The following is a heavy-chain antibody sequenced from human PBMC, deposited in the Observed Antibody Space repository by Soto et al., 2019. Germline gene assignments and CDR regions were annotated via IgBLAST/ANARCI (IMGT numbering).Heavy chain of an antibody. V-gene: IGHV4-30-4*01. D-gene: IGHD3-22*01. Sequence: QVQLQESGPGLVKPSQTLSLTCTVSGGSISSGDYYWSWIRQPPGKGLEWIGYSYYSGSTYYNPSLKSRVTISVDTSKNQFSLKLSSVTAADTAVYYCARAPGYYDSSGYYLQPSNYYFDYWGQGTLVTVSS. CDR3: ARAPGYYDSSGYYLQPSNYYFDY. CDR2: SYYSGST. CDR1: GGSISSGDYY. J-gene: IGHJ4*02.